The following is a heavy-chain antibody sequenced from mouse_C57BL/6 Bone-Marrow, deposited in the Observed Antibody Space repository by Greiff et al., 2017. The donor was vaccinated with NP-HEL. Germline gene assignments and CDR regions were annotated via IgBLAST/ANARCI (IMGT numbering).Heavy chain of an antibody. CDR2: INPNNGGT. CDR3: ASKAPTGPFAY. J-gene: IGHJ3*01. CDR1: GYTFTDYY. V-gene: IGHV1-26*01. Sequence: VQLQQPGAELVKPGASVKISCKASGYTFTDYYMNWVKQSHGKSLEWIGDINPNNGGTSYNQKFKGKATLTVDKSSSTAYMELRSLTSEDSAVYYCASKAPTGPFAYWGQGTLVTVSA. D-gene: IGHD4-1*02.